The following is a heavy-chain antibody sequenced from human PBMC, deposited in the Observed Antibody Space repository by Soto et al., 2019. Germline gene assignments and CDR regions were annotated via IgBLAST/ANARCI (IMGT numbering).Heavy chain of an antibody. D-gene: IGHD3-3*01. Sequence: PLEALSLTCTLSGGSVSSGRYYWSWIRQPPGKGLEWIGYIYYSGSTNYNPSLKSRVTISVDTSKNQFSLKLSSVTAADTAVYYCARVKILEFDYWGQGTLVTVSS. CDR2: IYYSGST. CDR1: GGSVSSGRYY. CDR3: ARVKILEFDY. J-gene: IGHJ4*02. V-gene: IGHV4-61*01.